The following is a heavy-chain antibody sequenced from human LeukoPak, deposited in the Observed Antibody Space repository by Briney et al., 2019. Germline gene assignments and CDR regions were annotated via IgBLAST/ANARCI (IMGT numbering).Heavy chain of an antibody. J-gene: IGHJ5*02. CDR1: GFTFSSYS. CDR3: ARPRGYNYDILTGYPTESGFDP. CDR2: ISSSSSTI. Sequence: GGSLRLSCAASGFTFSSYSMNWVRQAPGKGLEWVSYISSSSSTIYYADSVKGRFTISRDNAKNSLYLQMNSLRAEDTAVYYCARPRGYNYDILTGYPTESGFDPWGQGTLVTVSS. D-gene: IGHD3-9*01. V-gene: IGHV3-48*01.